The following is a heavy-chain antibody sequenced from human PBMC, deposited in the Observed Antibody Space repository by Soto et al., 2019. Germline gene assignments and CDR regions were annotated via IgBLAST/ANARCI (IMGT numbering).Heavy chain of an antibody. Sequence: RASVKVSCKASGYTFTGYYMHWVRQAPGQGLEWMGWINPNSGGTSYAQKFQGWVTMSRDTSISTAYMELSRLRSDDTAVYYCARVSGYYGSGRPGGMDVWGQGTTVTVSS. V-gene: IGHV1-2*04. J-gene: IGHJ6*02. CDR1: GYTFTGYY. CDR2: INPNSGGT. CDR3: ARVSGYYGSGRPGGMDV. D-gene: IGHD3-10*01.